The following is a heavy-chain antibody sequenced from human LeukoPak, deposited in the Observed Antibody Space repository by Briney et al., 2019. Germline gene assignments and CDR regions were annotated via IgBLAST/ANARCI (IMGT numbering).Heavy chain of an antibody. D-gene: IGHD4-17*01. Sequence: SETLSLTCTVSGGSISSYSWSWIRQPPGKGLEWIGVIYYSGSTNYNPSLKSRVSISVDTSKNQFSPKLSSVTAADTAIYYCARERYYGEEYYFDYWGQGTLVTVSS. J-gene: IGHJ4*02. V-gene: IGHV4-59*01. CDR1: GGSISSYS. CDR3: ARERYYGEEYYFDY. CDR2: IYYSGST.